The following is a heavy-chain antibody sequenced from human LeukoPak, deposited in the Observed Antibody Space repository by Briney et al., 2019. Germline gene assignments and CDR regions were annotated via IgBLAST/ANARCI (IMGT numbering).Heavy chain of an antibody. CDR2: ISYSGST. CDR3: ARHCSGISRYHYYGMDV. J-gene: IGHJ6*02. V-gene: IGHV4-59*08. Sequence: PSETLSLTCTVSGGSLNNYFWSWIRQPPGKGLEWIGYISYSGSTNYNPSLKSRVIISVDTSKNQFSLKLSSVIAADSAVYYCARHCSGISRYHYYGMDVWGQGTTVTVSS. D-gene: IGHD2-15*01. CDR1: GGSLNNYF.